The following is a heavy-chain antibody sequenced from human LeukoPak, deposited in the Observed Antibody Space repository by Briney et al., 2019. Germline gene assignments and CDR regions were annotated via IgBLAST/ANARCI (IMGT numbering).Heavy chain of an antibody. J-gene: IGHJ5*02. CDR1: GFSFDKFG. CDR2: VSADESGK. V-gene: IGHV3-64*01. D-gene: IGHD1-26*01. CDR3: ASLDRSEIP. Sequence: PGGSLRLSCVASGFSFDKFGMHWVRQAPGKGLEYVSSVSADESGKYYTKSVRGRFSISRDNSKSTMYLQLGNLRPDDMGIYYCASLDRSEIPWGPGTLVTVSS.